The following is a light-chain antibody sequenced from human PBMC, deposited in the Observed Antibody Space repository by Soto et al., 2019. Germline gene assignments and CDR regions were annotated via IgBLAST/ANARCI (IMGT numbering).Light chain of an antibody. CDR1: QSIGTY. Sequence: EIVLTQSPATLSLSPGERATLSCRASQSIGTYLAWYQQKPGQAPRLLIYDASNRATGIPARFSGGGSGTDFTLTISSLEPEDFAVYYCQQRSNWPLTFGRGTKVDI. CDR2: DAS. V-gene: IGKV3-11*01. CDR3: QQRSNWPLT. J-gene: IGKJ4*01.